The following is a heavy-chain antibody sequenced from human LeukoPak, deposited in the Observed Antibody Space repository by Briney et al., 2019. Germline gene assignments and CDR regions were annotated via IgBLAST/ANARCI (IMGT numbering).Heavy chain of an antibody. D-gene: IGHD6-13*01. CDR3: ARDPLYTSSWYVVPDY. CDR2: ISTYSGTT. CDR1: GGTFSSYA. Sequence: GASVKVSCKASGGTFSSYAISWVRQAPGQGLEWMGWISTYSGTTNYTQKLQGRVTMTTDTSTTTAYMELRSLRSDDTAVYYCARDPLYTSSWYVVPDYWGQGTLVTVSS. J-gene: IGHJ4*02. V-gene: IGHV1-18*01.